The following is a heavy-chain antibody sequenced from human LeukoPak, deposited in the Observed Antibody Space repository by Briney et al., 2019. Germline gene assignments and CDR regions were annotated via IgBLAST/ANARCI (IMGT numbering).Heavy chain of an antibody. D-gene: IGHD1-1*01. Sequence: ASVKVSCTVSGYTLTELSMHWVRQAPGKGLEWMGGFDPEDGETIYAQKFQGRVTMTEDTSTDTAYMELSSLRSEDTAVYYCATGGLERPVYYYGMDVWGKGTTVTVSS. CDR2: FDPEDGET. J-gene: IGHJ6*04. CDR3: ATGGLERPVYYYGMDV. V-gene: IGHV1-24*01. CDR1: GYTLTELS.